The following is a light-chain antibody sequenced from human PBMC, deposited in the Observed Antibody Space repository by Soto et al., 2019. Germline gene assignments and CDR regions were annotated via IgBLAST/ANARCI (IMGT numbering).Light chain of an antibody. J-gene: IGKJ5*01. CDR3: QQYGDSLSIT. V-gene: IGKV3-20*01. CDR2: GTY. Sequence: EVVLTQSPGTLSLSPGDRACLSCRASQSISGNYLAWYQHKPGQAPRLLISGTYARATGIPDRFSGSGSGTDFSLTISRLEPEDFAVYYCQQYGDSLSITFGQGTRLEIK. CDR1: QSISGNY.